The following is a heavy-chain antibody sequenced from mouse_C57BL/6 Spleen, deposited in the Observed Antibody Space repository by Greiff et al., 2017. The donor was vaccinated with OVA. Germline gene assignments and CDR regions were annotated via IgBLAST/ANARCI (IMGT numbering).Heavy chain of an antibody. CDR2: ISSGGSYT. D-gene: IGHD1-1*01. V-gene: IGHV5-6*02. Sequence: EVKLVESGGDLVKPGGSLKLSCAASGFTFSSYGMSWVRQTPDKRLAWVATISSGGSYTYYPDSVKGRFTLPRDNAKNTLYLQMSMLNAEDTAISDGARHGDYYGSSSRDYWGQGTTLTVSS. J-gene: IGHJ2*01. CDR1: GFTFSSYG. CDR3: ARHGDYYGSSSRDY.